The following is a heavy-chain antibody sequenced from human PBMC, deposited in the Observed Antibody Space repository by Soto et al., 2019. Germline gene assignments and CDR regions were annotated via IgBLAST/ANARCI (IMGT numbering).Heavy chain of an antibody. Sequence: SQTLSLTCAISGDSVSSNSAAWSWIRQSPSRGVEWLGRTYYRSKWFNDYAVSVKSRITINPDTSKNQFSLHLNSVTPEDTAVYYCARGDGMPFNYWGQGTLVTVSS. CDR1: GDSVSSNSAA. D-gene: IGHD2-2*01. CDR3: ARGDGMPFNY. CDR2: TYYRSKWFN. V-gene: IGHV6-1*01. J-gene: IGHJ4*02.